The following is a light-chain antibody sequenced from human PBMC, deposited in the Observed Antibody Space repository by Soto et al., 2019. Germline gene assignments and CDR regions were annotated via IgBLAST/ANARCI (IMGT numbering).Light chain of an antibody. V-gene: IGKV3-20*01. Sequence: EIVLTQSPGTLSLSPGERATLSCRASQSVSSNYFAWYQQKPGQAPRLLIYGASNRATGIPDRFSGSGSGTDFTLTISRLEPEDFAVYYCQQYYSSAPWTFGQGTKVEIK. CDR1: QSVSSNY. CDR3: QQYYSSAPWT. CDR2: GAS. J-gene: IGKJ1*01.